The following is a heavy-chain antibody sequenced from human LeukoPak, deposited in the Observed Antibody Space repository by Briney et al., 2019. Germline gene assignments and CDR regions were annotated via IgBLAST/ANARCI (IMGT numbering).Heavy chain of an antibody. D-gene: IGHD3-22*01. Sequence: PSETLSLTCTVSGGSISSYYWSWIRQPPGKGLEWIGYIYYSGSTNYNPSLKSRVTISVDTSKNQFSLKLSSVTAADTAVYYCARTVDYYDSSGLWRFDYWDQGTLVTVSS. CDR2: IYYSGST. CDR1: GGSISSYY. V-gene: IGHV4-59*01. CDR3: ARTVDYYDSSGLWRFDY. J-gene: IGHJ4*02.